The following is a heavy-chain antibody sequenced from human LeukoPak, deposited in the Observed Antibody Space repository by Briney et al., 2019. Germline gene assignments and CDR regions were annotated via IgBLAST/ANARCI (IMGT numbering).Heavy chain of an antibody. CDR2: IYSGGST. V-gene: IGHV3-53*01. CDR1: GFTVSSNY. D-gene: IGHD3-10*01. Sequence: GGSLRLSCAASGFTVSSNYMSWVRQAPGKGLEWVSVIYSGGSTYYADSVKGRFTIPRDNAKNSLYLRMNSLRAEDTAVYYCARDNALSPGVLDYWGQGTLVTVSS. CDR3: ARDNALSPGVLDY. J-gene: IGHJ4*02.